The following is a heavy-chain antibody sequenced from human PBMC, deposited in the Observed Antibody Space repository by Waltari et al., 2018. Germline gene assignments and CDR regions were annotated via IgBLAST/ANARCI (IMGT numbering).Heavy chain of an antibody. D-gene: IGHD1-26*01. CDR3: ASTLRTGVGSAFDY. CDR2: ISSSSYI. J-gene: IGHJ4*02. V-gene: IGHV3-21*01. CDR1: GFTFSSYS. Sequence: EVQLVESGGGLVKPGGSLRLSCAASGFTFSSYSMNWVRQAPGKGLEWVSSISSSSYIYYADSVKGRFTISRDNAKNSLYLQMNSLRAEDTAVYYCASTLRTGVGSAFDYWGQGTLVTVSS.